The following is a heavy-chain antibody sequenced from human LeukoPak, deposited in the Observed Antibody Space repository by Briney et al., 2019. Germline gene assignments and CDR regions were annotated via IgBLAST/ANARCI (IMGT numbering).Heavy chain of an antibody. CDR1: GGTFSNYA. J-gene: IGHJ4*02. D-gene: IGHD4-17*01. CDR3: ATDWVYGDYEFTN. V-gene: IGHV1-69*01. Sequence: SVKVSCKASGGTFSNYAINWVRQAPGQGLEWMGGIIPIFGTANYAQNFQGRVTITADESTTTAYLELSGLRSEDTAVYYCATDWVYGDYEFTNWGQGTLVTVSS. CDR2: IIPIFGTA.